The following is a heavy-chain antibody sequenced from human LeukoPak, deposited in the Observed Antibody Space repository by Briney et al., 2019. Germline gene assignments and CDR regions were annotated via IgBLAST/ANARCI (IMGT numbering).Heavy chain of an antibody. CDR2: IYKGGNT. Sequence: PGGSLSLSCAASGFPVSDNYMTWVRQAPGKGLEWVSLIYKGGNTYYEDYVQGGVTNSRDIYQKMLYLQMNSLRAEDTAVYYCARGGALDIWGQGTMVIVS. D-gene: IGHD4/OR15-4a*01. V-gene: IGHV3-53*01. CDR3: ARGGALDI. J-gene: IGHJ3*02. CDR1: GFPVSDNY.